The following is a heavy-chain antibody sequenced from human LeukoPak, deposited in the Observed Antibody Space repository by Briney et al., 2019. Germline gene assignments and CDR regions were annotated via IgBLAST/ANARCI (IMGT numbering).Heavy chain of an antibody. CDR2: ISGSGGST. J-gene: IGHJ4*02. CDR1: GFTFSSYA. Sequence: GGSLRLSCAASGFTFSSYAMSWVRQAPGKGLEWVSAISGSGGSTYYADSVKGRFTISRDNSKNTLYLQMNSLRAEDTAVYSCAKDAPTVRGYYGSGSYCWPYFDYWGQGTLVTVSS. CDR3: AKDAPTVRGYYGSGSYCWPYFDY. D-gene: IGHD3-10*01. V-gene: IGHV3-23*01.